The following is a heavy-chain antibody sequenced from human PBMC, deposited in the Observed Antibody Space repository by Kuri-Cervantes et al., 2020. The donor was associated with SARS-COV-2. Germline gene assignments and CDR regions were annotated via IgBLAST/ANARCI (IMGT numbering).Heavy chain of an antibody. V-gene: IGHV1-2*04. Sequence: ASVKVSCKASGYTFTGYYMHWVRQAPGQGLEWMGWINPNSGGTNYAQKFQGWVTMTRDTSISTAYMELSRLRSEDTAVYYCARTYCSSTSCSPGDYWGQGTLVTVSS. J-gene: IGHJ4*02. D-gene: IGHD2-2*01. CDR3: ARTYCSSTSCSPGDY. CDR1: GYTFTGYY. CDR2: INPNSGGT.